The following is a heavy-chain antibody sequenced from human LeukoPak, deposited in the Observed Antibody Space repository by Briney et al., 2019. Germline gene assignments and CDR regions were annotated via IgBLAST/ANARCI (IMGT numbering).Heavy chain of an antibody. D-gene: IGHD3-10*01. CDR3: ARVSPSSGSYLSWFDP. V-gene: IGHV4-59*01. CDR1: GDFLSSYY. Sequence: SETLSLTCTVSGDFLSSYYWSWLRQPPGKGLEWIGYIHYSGSTKYNPSIKSRVTISLDTSKNQFSLKLTSVTAADAAVYYCARVSPSSGSYLSWFDPWGQGSLVTVSS. CDR2: IHYSGST. J-gene: IGHJ5*02.